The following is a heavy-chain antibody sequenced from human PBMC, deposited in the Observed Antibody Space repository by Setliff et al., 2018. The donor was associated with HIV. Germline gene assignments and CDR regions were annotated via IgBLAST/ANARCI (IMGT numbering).Heavy chain of an antibody. CDR1: GDSISSGGYY. CDR3: ARSGDFYGSGSFRTLDY. V-gene: IGHV4-31*03. D-gene: IGHD3-10*01. J-gene: IGHJ4*02. CDR2: IYYSGAT. Sequence: PSETLSLTCTVSGDSISSGGYYWSWIRQLPGKGLEWIGYIYYSGATYYNPSLKSRVIISIDTSMNQFSLKVSSMAAADTAMYYCARSGDFYGSGSFRTLDYWGQGTLVTVSS.